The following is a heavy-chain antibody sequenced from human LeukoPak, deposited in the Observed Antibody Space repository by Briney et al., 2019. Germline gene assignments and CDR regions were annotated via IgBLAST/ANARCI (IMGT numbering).Heavy chain of an antibody. D-gene: IGHD3-3*01. J-gene: IGHJ6*03. CDR3: ARGDGSGYYYYMDV. CDR2: INPNSGGT. CDR1: GYTFTGYY. Sequence: ASVKVSCKASGYTFTGYYMHWVRQAPGQGLEWMGWINPNSGGTNYAQKFQGRVTMTRDTSISTAYMELSRLRSDDTAVYYCARGDGSGYYYYMDVWGKGTTVTVSS. V-gene: IGHV1-2*02.